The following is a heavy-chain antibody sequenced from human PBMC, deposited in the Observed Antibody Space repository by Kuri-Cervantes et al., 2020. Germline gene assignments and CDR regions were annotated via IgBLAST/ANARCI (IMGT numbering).Heavy chain of an antibody. Sequence: GESLKISCAGSVFSHSNAWMSWVRQAPGKGLEWVGQIKSKTDGGTTDYAAPVKGRFTISRDDSKNTLYLQMNSLKTEDTAVYYCTTHGGLFSAAGTWYCLDYWGQGTLVTVSS. CDR3: TTHGGLFSAAGTWYCLDY. CDR2: IKSKTDGGTT. D-gene: IGHD6-13*01. V-gene: IGHV3-15*01. CDR1: VFSHSNAW. J-gene: IGHJ4*02.